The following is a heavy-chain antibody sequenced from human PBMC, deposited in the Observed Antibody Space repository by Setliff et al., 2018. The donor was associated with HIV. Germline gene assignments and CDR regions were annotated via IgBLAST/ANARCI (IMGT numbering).Heavy chain of an antibody. Sequence: GESLKISCAASGLTFSSYAMHWVRQAPGKGLECVGLISYDGSATFYADSVKGRFTISRDNSKNTVYLQMNSLRAEDTAEYYCAKELAASGLGYFDSWGRGILVTVSS. V-gene: IGHV3-30*04. D-gene: IGHD3-22*01. CDR3: AKELAASGLGYFDS. J-gene: IGHJ4*02. CDR2: ISYDGSAT. CDR1: GLTFSSYA.